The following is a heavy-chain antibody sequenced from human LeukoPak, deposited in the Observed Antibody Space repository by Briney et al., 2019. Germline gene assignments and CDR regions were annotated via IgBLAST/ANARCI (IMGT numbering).Heavy chain of an antibody. J-gene: IGHJ3*02. CDR3: ARVERGYYDSKVAFDI. Sequence: GGSLRLSCAASGFTFSSYSMNWVRQAPGKGLEWVSSISSSSSYIYYADSVKGRFTISRDNAKNSLYLQMKSLRAEDTAVYYCARVERGYYDSKVAFDIWGQGTMVTVSS. CDR2: ISSSSSYI. CDR1: GFTFSSYS. V-gene: IGHV3-21*01. D-gene: IGHD3-22*01.